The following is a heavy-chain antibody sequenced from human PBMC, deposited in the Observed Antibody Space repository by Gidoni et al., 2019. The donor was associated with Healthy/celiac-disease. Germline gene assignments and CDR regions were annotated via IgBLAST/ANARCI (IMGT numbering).Heavy chain of an antibody. CDR3: AHTYLLWFGESPLDY. D-gene: IGHD3-10*01. CDR2: IYWDDDK. V-gene: IGHV2-5*02. Sequence: QITLKESGPTLVKPTQTLTLTCTFSGFSLSTSGVGVGWIRQPPGKALEWLALIYWDDDKRYSPSLKRRLTITKDTSKNQVVLTMTNMDPVDTATYYCAHTYLLWFGESPLDYWGQGTLVTVSS. J-gene: IGHJ4*02. CDR1: GFSLSTSGVG.